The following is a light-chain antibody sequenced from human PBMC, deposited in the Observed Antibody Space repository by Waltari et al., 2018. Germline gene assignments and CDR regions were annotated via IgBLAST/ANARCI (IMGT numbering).Light chain of an antibody. CDR3: QQRSNWPLT. J-gene: IGKJ4*01. Sequence: EIVVTQSPATLSVSLGERATLSCRASQSVRSDFAWYRQKPGQAPRLLIYGASTRATGVSARFSGSGSGTEFTLTITSLQSEDFAVYYCQQRSNWPLTFGGGTKVDIK. CDR2: GAS. V-gene: IGKV3-15*01. CDR1: QSVRSD.